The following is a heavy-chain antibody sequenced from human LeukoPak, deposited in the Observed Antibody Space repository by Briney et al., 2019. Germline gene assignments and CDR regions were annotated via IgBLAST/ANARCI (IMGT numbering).Heavy chain of an antibody. CDR3: VGWYSFLV. Sequence: GGSLRLSCAGSGFTFRSYAMSWVRQSPVKGLEWVSAISDSGDGTYYADSVKARFTISRDNSKNTVYLEMSSLRAEDTAVYYCVGWYSFLVWGQGTLVTVSS. D-gene: IGHD6-13*01. V-gene: IGHV3-23*01. J-gene: IGHJ4*02. CDR2: ISDSGDGT. CDR1: GFTFRSYA.